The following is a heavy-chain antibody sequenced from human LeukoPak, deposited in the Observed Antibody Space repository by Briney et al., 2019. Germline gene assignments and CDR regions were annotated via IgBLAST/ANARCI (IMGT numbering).Heavy chain of an antibody. V-gene: IGHV3-7*01. Sequence: PGGSLRLSCAASGFTFSSYWMSWVRQAPGKGLEWVANIKQDGSEKYYLDSVKGRFTISRDNAKNSLYLQMNSLRAEDTAVYYCARDRGGWLQPEAFDYWGQGTLVTVSS. CDR3: ARDRGGWLQPEAFDY. CDR2: IKQDGSEK. CDR1: GFTFSSYW. J-gene: IGHJ4*02. D-gene: IGHD5-24*01.